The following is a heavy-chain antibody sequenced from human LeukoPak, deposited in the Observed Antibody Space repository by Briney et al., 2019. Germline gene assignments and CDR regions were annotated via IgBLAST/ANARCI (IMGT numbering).Heavy chain of an antibody. CDR2: ISGSGGST. CDR1: GFTFSSYA. J-gene: IGHJ4*02. CDR3: AKDSGSGSFFDY. D-gene: IGHD1-26*01. Sequence: PGGSLRLSCAASGFTFSSYAMSWVRQAPGKGLEWVSAISGSGGSTYYADSVKGRFTISRDSSKNTLYLQMNSLRAEDTAVYYCAKDSGSGSFFDYWGQGTLVTVSS. V-gene: IGHV3-23*01.